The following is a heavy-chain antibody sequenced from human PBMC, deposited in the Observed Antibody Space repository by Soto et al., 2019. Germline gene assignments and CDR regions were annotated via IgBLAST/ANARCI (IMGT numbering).Heavy chain of an antibody. V-gene: IGHV1-69*13. J-gene: IGHJ4*02. CDR3: VHRRDGYNSAFFDY. CDR1: GGTFSSYA. Sequence: GASVKVSCKASGGTFSSYAFSWVRQAPGQGLEWMGGIIRIFHTPTYAEKFQGRVTITADESTSTAYMDLISLRSDDTAVYYCVHRRDGYNSAFFDYWGQGTLVTVSS. D-gene: IGHD5-12*01. CDR2: IIRIFHTP.